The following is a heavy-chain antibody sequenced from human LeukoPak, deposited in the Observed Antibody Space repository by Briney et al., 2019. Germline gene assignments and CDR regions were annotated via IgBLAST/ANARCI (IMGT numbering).Heavy chain of an antibody. CDR1: GGSFSGYY. J-gene: IGHJ4*02. Sequence: SGTLSLTCAVYGGSFSGYYWSWIRQPAGRGLEWIGRISSSGSTNYNPSLKSRVTMSVERSKNQISLMLYSVTAADTAVYFCTRDSSGYDWFYDYWGQGTLVTASS. CDR2: ISSSGST. D-gene: IGHD5-12*01. V-gene: IGHV4-4*07. CDR3: TRDSSGYDWFYDY.